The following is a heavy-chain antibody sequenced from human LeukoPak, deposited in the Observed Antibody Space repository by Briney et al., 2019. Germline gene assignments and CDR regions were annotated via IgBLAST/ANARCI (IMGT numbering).Heavy chain of an antibody. CDR3: ATQRNVLLWFGTGDYFDY. D-gene: IGHD3-10*01. V-gene: IGHV4-59*01. J-gene: IGHJ4*02. CDR1: GGSISSYY. Sequence: SETLSLTCTVSGGSISSYYWSWIRQPPGKGLEWIGYIYYSGSTNYNPSLKSRVTISVDTSKNQFSLKLSSVTAADTAVYYCATQRNVLLWFGTGDYFDYWGQGTLVTVSS. CDR2: IYYSGST.